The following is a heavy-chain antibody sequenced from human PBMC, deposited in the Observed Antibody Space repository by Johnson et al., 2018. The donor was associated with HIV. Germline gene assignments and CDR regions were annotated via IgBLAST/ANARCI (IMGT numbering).Heavy chain of an antibody. J-gene: IGHJ3*01. CDR1: GFTLSSYV. CDR2: MSYDGSDK. CDR3: ARGYCTSSSHCDDFDL. V-gene: IGHV3-30*04. Sequence: QVQLVESGGGVVQPGRSLRLSCAVSGFTLSSYVMHWVRQAPGKGLEWVAVMSYDGSDKYYADSVKGRFTISRDNSKNTLYLQMNSLRAEYTAVYFCARGYCTSSSHCDDFDLWGQGTMVTVSS. D-gene: IGHD2-2*01.